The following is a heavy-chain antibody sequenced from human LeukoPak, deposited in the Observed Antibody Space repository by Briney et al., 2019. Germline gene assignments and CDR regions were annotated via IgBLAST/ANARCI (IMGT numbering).Heavy chain of an antibody. Sequence: PSETLSLACTVSGGSMSSYYWSWIRQPPGKELDWIGCMYYSGGTNYNPSLKTRVTISVDTSKNQFSLKLSSVTAADTAVYYCARGYFDHFDAFDLWGQGIMVTVSS. D-gene: IGHD3-9*01. V-gene: IGHV4-59*01. CDR2: MYYSGGT. CDR3: ARGYFDHFDAFDL. J-gene: IGHJ3*01. CDR1: GGSMSSYY.